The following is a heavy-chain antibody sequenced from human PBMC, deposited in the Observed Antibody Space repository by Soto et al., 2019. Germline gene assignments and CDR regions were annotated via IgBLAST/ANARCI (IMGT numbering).Heavy chain of an antibody. Sequence: EVQLVESGGRLVKPGESLRLSCVASGFTFSYYTMNWVRQAPGKGLEWVSAISSSSSHKYSADSVRGRFTFSGDNANNSLYLQMNSLRVEDTAIYYCARLRSDAFDIWGQGTLVTVSS. CDR2: ISSSSSHK. CDR3: ARLRSDAFDI. D-gene: IGHD4-17*01. CDR1: GFTFSYYT. V-gene: IGHV3-21*02. J-gene: IGHJ3*02.